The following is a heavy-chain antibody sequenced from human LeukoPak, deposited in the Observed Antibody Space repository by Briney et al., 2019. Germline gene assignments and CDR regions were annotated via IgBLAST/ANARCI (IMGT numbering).Heavy chain of an antibody. Sequence: ASVKVSCKTSGGTFSSYSISWVRQAPGQGLEWMGGIIPISGTIKYAQKFQGRVTMTADRSTSTAYMELSRLRSDDTAVYYCARVGSDSSGWRRFDYWGQGTLVTVSS. V-gene: IGHV1-69*06. J-gene: IGHJ4*02. D-gene: IGHD6-19*01. CDR1: GGTFSSYS. CDR2: IIPISGTI. CDR3: ARVGSDSSGWRRFDY.